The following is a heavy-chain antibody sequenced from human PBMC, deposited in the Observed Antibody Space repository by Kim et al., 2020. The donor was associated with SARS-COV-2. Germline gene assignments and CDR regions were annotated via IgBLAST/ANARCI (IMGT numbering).Heavy chain of an antibody. V-gene: IGHV4-39*01. J-gene: IGHJ4*02. Sequence: SSNPSLKSRVTISVDTSKNQFSLKLSSVTAADTAVYYCARRTTMVRGVIYWGQGTLVTVSS. CDR3: ARRTTMVRGVIY. D-gene: IGHD3-10*01.